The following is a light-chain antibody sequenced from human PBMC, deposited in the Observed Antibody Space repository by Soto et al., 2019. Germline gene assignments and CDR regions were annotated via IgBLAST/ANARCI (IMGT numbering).Light chain of an antibody. CDR3: QEYEGAPPIT. J-gene: IGKJ5*01. V-gene: IGKV3-20*01. CDR1: QSVSGSY. Sequence: IVLTQSPGTLYLSPGERATLSWRASQSVSGSYLAWYQQKPGQAPSLVIYGASRRATGIPDRFSGIGSGTDFTLTISSLETEDFAVYYGQEYEGAPPITFCLGTRLEIK. CDR2: GAS.